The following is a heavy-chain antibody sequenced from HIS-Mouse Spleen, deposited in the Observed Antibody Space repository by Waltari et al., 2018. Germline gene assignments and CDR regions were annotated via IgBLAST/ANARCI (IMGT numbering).Heavy chain of an antibody. Sequence: QVQLQQWGAGLLRPTETLSLTCAVYGESFSGYYWRRIRKPPGKGLEWIGEINHSGSTNYNPSLKSRVTISVDTSKNQFSLKLSSVTAADTAVYYCARGPGARGFRISNAFDIWGQGTMVTVSS. CDR2: INHSGST. D-gene: IGHD3-10*01. CDR1: GESFSGYY. CDR3: ARGPGARGFRISNAFDI. V-gene: IGHV4-34*01. J-gene: IGHJ3*02.